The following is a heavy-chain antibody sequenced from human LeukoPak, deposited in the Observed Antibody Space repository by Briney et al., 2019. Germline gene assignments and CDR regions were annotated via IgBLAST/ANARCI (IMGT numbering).Heavy chain of an antibody. J-gene: IGHJ5*02. CDR2: IFYSGST. D-gene: IGHD4-11*01. CDR3: ARDWGGRSTVSWWFDP. Sequence: SETLSLTCTVSGGCISSYYWRWIRQPPGKGLEGLGYIFYSGSTNYNPSLKSRVTISVDTSKNQFSLKLSSVTAADTAVYYCARDWGGRSTVSWWFDPWGQGTLVTVSS. CDR1: GGCISSYY. V-gene: IGHV4-59*01.